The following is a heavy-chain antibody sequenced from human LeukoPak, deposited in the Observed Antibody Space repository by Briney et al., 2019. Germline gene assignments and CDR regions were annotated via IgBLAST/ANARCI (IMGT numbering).Heavy chain of an antibody. J-gene: IGHJ4*02. D-gene: IGHD3-10*01. V-gene: IGHV1-46*01. CDR3: ARDNFPWFGELLSYYFDY. CDR2: INPSGGST. Sequence: GASVKVSCKASGYTFTSYYMHWVRQAPGQGLEWMGIINPSGGSTSYAQKFQGRVTMTRDTSTSTVYMELSSLRSEDTAVYYCARDNFPWFGELLSYYFDYWGQGTLVTVSS. CDR1: GYTFTSYY.